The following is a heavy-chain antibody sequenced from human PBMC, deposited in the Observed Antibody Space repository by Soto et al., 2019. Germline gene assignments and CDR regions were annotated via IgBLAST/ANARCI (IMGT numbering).Heavy chain of an antibody. CDR3: ARDDLTS. V-gene: IGHV4-59*01. Sequence: PSETLSLTCTVSGGSISSYYWSWIRQPPGKGLEWIGYIYYSGSTNYNPSLKSRVTISVDTSKNQFSLKLSSVTAADTAVYYCARDDLTSWGQGTLVTVSS. CDR1: GGSISSYY. J-gene: IGHJ4*02. CDR2: IYYSGST. D-gene: IGHD7-27*01.